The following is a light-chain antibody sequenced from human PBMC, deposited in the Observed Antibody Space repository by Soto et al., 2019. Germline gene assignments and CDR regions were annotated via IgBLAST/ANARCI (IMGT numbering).Light chain of an antibody. V-gene: IGKV1-27*01. CDR2: AAS. Sequence: DIQMTQSPTTLSASVGDRVTITCRASQGISNFVAWYQQKPGKAPKLLIYAASTLQSGVPSRFSGSGSGTDFPLTINLQQPEDVATYSCQKYSSVPVFGPGTKVEIK. J-gene: IGKJ3*01. CDR1: QGISNF. CDR3: QKYSSVPV.